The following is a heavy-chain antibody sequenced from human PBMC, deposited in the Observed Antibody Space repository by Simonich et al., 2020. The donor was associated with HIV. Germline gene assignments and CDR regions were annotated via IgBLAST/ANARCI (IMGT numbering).Heavy chain of an antibody. CDR2: INHRGST. D-gene: IGHD1-1*01. Sequence: QVQLQQWGAGLFKPSETLSLTCAVYGGSFSGYYWSWIRQPPGKGLEWIGEINHRGSTNYNPSLKSRVTISVDTSKNQFSLKLNSVTAADTAVYYCARETKGGTSPLAFDAFDIWGQGTMVTVSS. J-gene: IGHJ3*02. CDR1: GGSFSGYY. V-gene: IGHV4-34*01. CDR3: ARETKGGTSPLAFDAFDI.